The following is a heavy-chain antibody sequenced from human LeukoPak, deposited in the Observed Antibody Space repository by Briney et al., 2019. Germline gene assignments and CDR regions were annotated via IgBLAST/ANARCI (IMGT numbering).Heavy chain of an antibody. CDR3: ARVTAAGILDF. CDR2: LIPMFREP. J-gene: IGHJ4*02. D-gene: IGHD6-13*01. V-gene: IGHV1-69*05. CDR1: GSTFSIYA. Sequence: GASVKVSCKGSGSTFSIYALNWVRQAPGQGLEWMGGLIPMFREPKYAQKFQGRLSFTTDQSTSTAYMELSSLESDDTAVYFCARVTAAGILDFWAQGTLVIVSS.